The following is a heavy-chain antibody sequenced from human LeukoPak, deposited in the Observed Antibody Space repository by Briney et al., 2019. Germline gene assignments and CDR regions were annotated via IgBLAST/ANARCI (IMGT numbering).Heavy chain of an antibody. J-gene: IGHJ4*02. Sequence: PGRSLRLSCAASGFTFSSYGMHWVRQAPGKGLEWVAVISYDGSNKYYADSVKGRFTISRDNSKNTLYLQMNSLRAEDTAVYYCAKLLWFGELSEYFDYWGQGTLVTVSS. D-gene: IGHD3-10*01. CDR2: ISYDGSNK. CDR3: AKLLWFGELSEYFDY. CDR1: GFTFSSYG. V-gene: IGHV3-30*18.